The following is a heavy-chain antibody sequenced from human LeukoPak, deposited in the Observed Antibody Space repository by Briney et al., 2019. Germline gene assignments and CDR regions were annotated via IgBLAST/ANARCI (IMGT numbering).Heavy chain of an antibody. CDR3: ARRGAVAGTGDY. J-gene: IGHJ4*02. Sequence: PGGSLRLSCAASGFTFSNYWMHWVRQAPGKGLVWVSRINSDGSSTSYADSVKGRFTISRDNAKNTLYLQMNSLRAEDTALYYCARRGAVAGTGDYWGQGTLVAVSS. V-gene: IGHV3-74*01. CDR2: INSDGSST. CDR1: GFTFSNYW. D-gene: IGHD6-19*01.